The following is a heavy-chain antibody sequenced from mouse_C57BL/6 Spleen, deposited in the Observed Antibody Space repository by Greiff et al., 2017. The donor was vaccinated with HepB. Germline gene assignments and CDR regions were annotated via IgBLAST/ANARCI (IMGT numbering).Heavy chain of an antibody. CDR1: GYTFTDYE. CDR3: TRYRDYDGFAY. V-gene: IGHV1-15*01. D-gene: IGHD2-4*01. Sequence: QVQLQQSGAELVRPGASVTLSCKASGYTFTDYEMPWVKQTPVHGLEWIGAIDPETGGTAYNQKFKGKAILTADKSSSTAYMELRSLTSEDSAVYYCTRYRDYDGFAYWGQGTLVTVSA. CDR2: IDPETGGT. J-gene: IGHJ3*01.